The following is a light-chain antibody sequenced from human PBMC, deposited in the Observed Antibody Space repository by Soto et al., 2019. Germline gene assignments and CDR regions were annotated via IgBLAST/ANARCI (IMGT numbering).Light chain of an antibody. J-gene: IGLJ1*01. CDR2: GNT. CDR3: QSYDRSLRGYV. Sequence: SVRTQPPSVSGAPGQRVTISCTGTSSNIGAGYDVHWYQHLPGTAPKLLIYGNTIRPSGVPDRFSGSKSGTSASLAITGLQAEDEADYYCQSYDRSLRGYVFGTGTKVTV. V-gene: IGLV1-40*01. CDR1: SSNIGAGYD.